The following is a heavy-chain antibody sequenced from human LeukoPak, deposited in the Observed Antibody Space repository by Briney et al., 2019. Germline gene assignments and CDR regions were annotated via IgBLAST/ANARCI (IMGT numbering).Heavy chain of an antibody. CDR3: ARGYCRDDICQVFPY. CDR1: GGSVSSYY. V-gene: IGHV4-59*02. J-gene: IGHJ4*02. D-gene: IGHD2-21*02. CDR2: MSYSGRT. Sequence: SETLSLTCTVSGGSVSSYYWSWLRQTPEKGLEWIGYMSYSGRTDYGPSLKSRVTMSVDTSKNQFSLKMSYVTAADAGVYYCARGYCRDDICQVFPYWGQGTLVTVSS.